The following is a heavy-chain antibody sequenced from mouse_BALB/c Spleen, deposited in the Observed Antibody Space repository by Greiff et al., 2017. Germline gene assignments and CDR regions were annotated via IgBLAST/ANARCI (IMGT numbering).Heavy chain of an antibody. CDR3: ASYYYGSSYPLDY. CDR1: GYAFTNYW. D-gene: IGHD1-1*01. V-gene: IGHV1-63*01. CDR2: IYPGSGNT. J-gene: IGHJ2*01. Sequence: LVESGAELVRPGTSVKISCKASGYAFTNYWLGWVKQRPGHGLEWIGDIYPGSGNTYYNEKFKGKATLTADKSSSTAYMQLSSLTSEDSAVYFCASYYYGSSYPLDYWGQGTTLTVSS.